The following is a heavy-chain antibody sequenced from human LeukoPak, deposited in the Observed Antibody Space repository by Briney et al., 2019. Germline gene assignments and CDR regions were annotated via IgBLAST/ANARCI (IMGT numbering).Heavy chain of an antibody. V-gene: IGHV4-59*07. J-gene: IGHJ6*03. D-gene: IGHD3-3*01. Sequence: SDTLSLTCTVSGGSISDYYWNWIRQPPGKGLEWIGYIYYSGSTTYNPSLKSRVTMSVDTDKNQFSLKLRSVTAADTAIYYCARGDFCSKSNCYLRPMDVWGKGTTVTVSS. CDR3: ARGDFCSKSNCYLRPMDV. CDR1: GGSISDYY. CDR2: IYYSGST.